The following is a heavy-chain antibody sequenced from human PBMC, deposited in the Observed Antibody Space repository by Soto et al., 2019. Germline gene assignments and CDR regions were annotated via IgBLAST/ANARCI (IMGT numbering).Heavy chain of an antibody. D-gene: IGHD2-2*01. CDR2: IYYSGST. J-gene: IGHJ5*02. CDR3: ARVVGLGYCSSTSCYAWFDP. V-gene: IGHV4-59*01. CDR1: GGSISSYY. Sequence: QVQLQESGPGLVKPSETLSLTCTVSGGSISSYYWSWIRQPPGKGLEWIGYIYYSGSTNYNPSLKSRVTISVDTSKNQFSLKLSSVTAADTAVYYCARVVGLGYCSSTSCYAWFDPWGQGTLVTVSS.